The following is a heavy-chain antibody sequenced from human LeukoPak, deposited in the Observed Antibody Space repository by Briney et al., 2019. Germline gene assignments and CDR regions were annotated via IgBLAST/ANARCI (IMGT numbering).Heavy chain of an antibody. D-gene: IGHD3-10*01. CDR2: GKQDESEK. J-gene: IGHJ3*02. V-gene: IGHV3-7*01. CDR3: GRDTEEMGRAPYGFHI. Sequence: GWSLRLWCAASGFSCSNWWMTWVRRAPGKGLERVAEGKQDESEKYYGASVKGRFTNSRDNATNSLYLHMHSLRGEDTAVYSCGRDTEEMGRAPYGFHIWGQGTMVTVSA. CDR1: GFSCSNWW.